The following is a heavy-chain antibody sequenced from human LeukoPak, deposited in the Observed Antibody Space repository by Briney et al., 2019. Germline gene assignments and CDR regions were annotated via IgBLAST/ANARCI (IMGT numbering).Heavy chain of an antibody. V-gene: IGHV1-69*01. CDR1: GGAFSRYA. J-gene: IGHJ6*04. CDR3: ATNRYSYYYYGMDV. D-gene: IGHD5-18*01. CDR2: IIPIFGTA. Sequence: SVKVSCKASGGAFSRYAISWVRQAPGQGLEWMGGIIPIFGTANYAQKFQGRVTITADESTSTAYMELSSLRSEDTAVYYCATNRYSYYYYGMDVWGKGATVTVSS.